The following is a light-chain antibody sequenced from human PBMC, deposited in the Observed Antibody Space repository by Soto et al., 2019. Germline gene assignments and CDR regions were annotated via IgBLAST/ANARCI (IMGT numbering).Light chain of an antibody. CDR2: GAS. CDR3: QPSSFSPLN. J-gene: IGKJ4*01. Sequence: IVLTQSPGTLSLSPGERATLSCRASHSVVNNYLAWFQQKPGQAPRLLLSGASSSAAGIPGRFSGSGSWTDFTLTISRLEPDEFAVYYCQPSSFSPLNFGGGTRVLIK. V-gene: IGKV3-20*01. CDR1: HSVVNNY.